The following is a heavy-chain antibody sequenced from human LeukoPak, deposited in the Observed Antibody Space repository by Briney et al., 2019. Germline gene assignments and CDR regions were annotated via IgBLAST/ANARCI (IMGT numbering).Heavy chain of an antibody. CDR3: AKRSAESSGYFDY. Sequence: GGSLRLSCGASGFTFSNYGMLWVRQAPGKGLDWVAFIRYDGNNKLYADSVKGRFTISRDNPKNTLYLQMNSLRAEDTAVYYCAKRSAESSGYFDYWGQGTLVTVSS. CDR1: GFTFSNYG. D-gene: IGHD6-19*01. V-gene: IGHV3-30*02. CDR2: IRYDGNNK. J-gene: IGHJ4*02.